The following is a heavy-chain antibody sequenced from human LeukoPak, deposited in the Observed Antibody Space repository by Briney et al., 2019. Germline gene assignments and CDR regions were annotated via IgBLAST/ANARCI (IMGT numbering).Heavy chain of an antibody. V-gene: IGHV1-69*04. Sequence: SVKVSCKASGGTFSSYAISWVRQAPGQGLEWIGRIIPILGIANYAQKFQGRVTITADKSTSTAYMELSSLRSEDTAVYYCARDKTASIVGATYDYWGQGTLVTVSS. CDR1: GGTFSSYA. CDR3: ARDKTASIVGATYDY. J-gene: IGHJ4*02. D-gene: IGHD1-26*01. CDR2: IIPILGIA.